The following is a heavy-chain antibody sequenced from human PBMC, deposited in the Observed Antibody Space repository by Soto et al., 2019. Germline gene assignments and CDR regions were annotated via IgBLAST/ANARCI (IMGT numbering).Heavy chain of an antibody. V-gene: IGHV4-61*01. Sequence: SETLSLTCTVSGGSVSSGSYYWSWIRQPPGKGLEWIGYIYYSGSTNYNPSLKSRVTISVDTSKNQFSLKLSSVTAADTAVYYCARFPRIAVAGSPNWFDPWGQGTLVTVSS. D-gene: IGHD6-19*01. CDR3: ARFPRIAVAGSPNWFDP. J-gene: IGHJ5*02. CDR2: IYYSGST. CDR1: GGSVSSGSYY.